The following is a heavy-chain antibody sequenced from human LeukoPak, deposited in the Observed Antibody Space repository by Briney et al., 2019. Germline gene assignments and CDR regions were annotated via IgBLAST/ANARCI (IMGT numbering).Heavy chain of an antibody. CDR2: IFYSGST. J-gene: IGHJ4*02. Sequence: PSETLSLTCTVSGGSISSYYWSWIRQPPGKGLQWIGYIFYSGSTNYNPSPKSRVTISVDTSKNQFSLKLSSVTAADTAVYYCARHESSGWYYFDYWGQGTLVTVSS. CDR1: GGSISSYY. CDR3: ARHESSGWYYFDY. D-gene: IGHD6-19*01. V-gene: IGHV4-59*08.